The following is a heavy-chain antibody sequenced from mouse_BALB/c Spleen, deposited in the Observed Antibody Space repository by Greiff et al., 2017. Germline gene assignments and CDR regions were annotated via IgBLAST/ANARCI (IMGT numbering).Heavy chain of an antibody. CDR1: GFAFSSYD. Sequence: EVMLVESGGGLVKPGGSLKLSCAASGFAFSSYDMSWVRQTPEKRLEWVAYISSGGGSTYYPDTVKGRFTISRDNAKNTLYLQMSSLKSEDTAMYYCARLYSPQYYFDYWGQGTTLTVSS. CDR2: ISSGGGST. CDR3: ARLYSPQYYFDY. V-gene: IGHV5-12-1*01. J-gene: IGHJ2*01. D-gene: IGHD3-2*02.